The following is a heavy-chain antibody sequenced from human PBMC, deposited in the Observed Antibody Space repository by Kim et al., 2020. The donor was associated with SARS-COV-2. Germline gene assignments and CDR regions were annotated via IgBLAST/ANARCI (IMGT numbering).Heavy chain of an antibody. CDR3: ARDPNPIFGVVPNWFDP. Sequence: ASVKVSCKASGYTFTGYYMHWVRQAPGQGLEWMGWINPNSGGTNYAQKFQGRVTMTRDTSISTAYMELSRLRSDDTAVYYCARDPNPIFGVVPNWFDPWGQGTLVTVSS. V-gene: IGHV1-2*02. CDR2: INPNSGGT. D-gene: IGHD3-3*02. CDR1: GYTFTGYY. J-gene: IGHJ5*02.